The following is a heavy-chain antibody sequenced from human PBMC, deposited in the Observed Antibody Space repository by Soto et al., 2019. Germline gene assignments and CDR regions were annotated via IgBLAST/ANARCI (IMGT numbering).Heavy chain of an antibody. CDR3: ARGYCSSICCSNYFDY. J-gene: IGHJ4*01. V-gene: IGHV1-2*02. D-gene: IGHD2-2*01. CDR1: GDTFTGNY. Sequence: ASVKVSCKASGDTFTGNYLHWVRQAPGQGLEWMGWINPTTGDTKSTQKFQGRVTMTWDTAISTAYMDLSRLRSDDTAIYFCARGYCSSICCSNYFDYWVXGSLVNVXS. CDR2: INPTTGDT.